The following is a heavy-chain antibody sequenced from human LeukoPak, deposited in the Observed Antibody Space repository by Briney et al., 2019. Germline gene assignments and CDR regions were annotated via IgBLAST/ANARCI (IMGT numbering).Heavy chain of an antibody. CDR1: GCTFTSYG. Sequence: ASVKVSCKASGCTFTSYGISWVRQAPGQGLEWMGWISAYNGNTNYAQKLQGRVTMTTDTSTSTAYMELRSLRSDDTAVYYCAREPHSDFWSGYYYYGMDVWGQGTTVTVSS. J-gene: IGHJ6*02. CDR2: ISAYNGNT. CDR3: AREPHSDFWSGYYYYGMDV. V-gene: IGHV1-18*01. D-gene: IGHD3-3*01.